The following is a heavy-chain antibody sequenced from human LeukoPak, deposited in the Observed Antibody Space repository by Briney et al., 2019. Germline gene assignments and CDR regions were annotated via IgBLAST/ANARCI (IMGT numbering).Heavy chain of an antibody. Sequence: GASVTVSCKASGYTFTSYGISWVRQAPGQGLEWMGWISAYNGNTNYAQKLQGRVTMTTDTSTSTAYMELRSLRSDDTAVYYCARVRYRGIAAAGTTFDYWGQGTLVTVSS. J-gene: IGHJ4*02. D-gene: IGHD6-13*01. CDR1: GYTFTSYG. CDR2: ISAYNGNT. V-gene: IGHV1-18*01. CDR3: ARVRYRGIAAAGTTFDY.